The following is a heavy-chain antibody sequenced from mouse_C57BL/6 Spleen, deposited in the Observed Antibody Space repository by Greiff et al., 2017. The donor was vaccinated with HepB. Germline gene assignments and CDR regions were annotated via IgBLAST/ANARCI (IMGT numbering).Heavy chain of an antibody. J-gene: IGHJ3*01. CDR3: ARNYDGYYDWFAY. CDR1: GYTFTDYY. D-gene: IGHD2-3*01. CDR2: INPNNGGT. Sequence: VQLQQSGPELVKPGASVKISCKASGYTFTDYYMNWVKQSHGKSLEWIGDINPNNGGTSYNQKFKGKATLTVDKSSSTAYMELRSLTSEDSAVYYCARNYDGYYDWFAYWPRDSGHCLC. V-gene: IGHV1-26*01.